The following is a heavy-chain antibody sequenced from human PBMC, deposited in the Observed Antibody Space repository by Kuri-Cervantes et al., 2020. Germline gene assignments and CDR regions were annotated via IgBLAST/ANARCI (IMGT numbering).Heavy chain of an antibody. J-gene: IGHJ4*02. CDR1: GGSVSSYY. V-gene: IGHV4-59*02. CDR3: AREKQLAAAFDY. CDR2: ISYSGNT. D-gene: IGHD6-6*01. Sequence: SETLSLTCTVSGGSVSSYYWSWIRQPPGKGLEWIVYISYSGNTNYNPSLKSRVTISVDTSKNQFSLKLSSVTAADTAVYYCAREKQLAAAFDYWGQGTLVTVSS.